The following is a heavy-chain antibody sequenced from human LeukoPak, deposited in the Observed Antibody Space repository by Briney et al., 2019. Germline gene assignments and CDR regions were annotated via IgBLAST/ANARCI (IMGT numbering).Heavy chain of an antibody. J-gene: IGHJ6*02. D-gene: IGHD6-19*01. CDR1: GFTFSSYS. V-gene: IGHV3-21*01. Sequence: GGSLRLSCAASGFTFSSYSMNWVRQAPGKGLEWVSSISSSSSYIYYADSVKGRFTISRDNAKNSLYLQMNSLRAEDTAVYYCARVLRIAVAGYYYYGMDVWGQGTTVTVSS. CDR3: ARVLRIAVAGYYYYGMDV. CDR2: ISSSSSYI.